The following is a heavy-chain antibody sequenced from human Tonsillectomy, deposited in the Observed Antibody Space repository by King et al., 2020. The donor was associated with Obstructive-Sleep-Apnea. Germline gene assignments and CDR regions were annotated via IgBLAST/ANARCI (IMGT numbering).Heavy chain of an antibody. CDR2: ISNDGANK. D-gene: IGHD6-13*01. CDR1: GFTFSSYA. Sequence: VQLVESGGGVVQPGRSLSLSCAASGFTFSSYAMHWVRQAPGKGLEWVSVISNDGANKDYADSVKGRFTISRDNSKNILYLQINNLRPEDTAVYYCATLSYSSSWTDYWGQGTLVTVSS. V-gene: IGHV3-30-3*01. J-gene: IGHJ4*02. CDR3: ATLSYSSSWTDY.